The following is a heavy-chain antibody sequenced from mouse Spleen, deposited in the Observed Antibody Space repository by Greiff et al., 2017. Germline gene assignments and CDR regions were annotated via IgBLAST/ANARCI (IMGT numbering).Heavy chain of an antibody. J-gene: IGHJ1*01. CDR3: TRWGIYFFDV. Sequence: QVQLQQSGAELVRPGASVTLSCKASGYTFTDYEMHWVKQTPVHGLEWIGAIDPETGGTAYNQKFKGKAILTADKSSSTAYMELRSLTSEDSAVYYCTRWGIYFFDVWGAGTTVTVSS. CDR1: GYTFTDYE. D-gene: IGHD2-1*01. V-gene: IGHV1-15*01. CDR2: IDPETGGT.